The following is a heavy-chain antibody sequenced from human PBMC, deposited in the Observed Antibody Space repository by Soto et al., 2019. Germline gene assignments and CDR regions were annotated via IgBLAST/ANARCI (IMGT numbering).Heavy chain of an antibody. J-gene: IGHJ4*02. D-gene: IGHD2-21*02. CDR2: ISAYNGNT. V-gene: IGHV1-18*01. CDR3: ERDMSVTNAGRPFDY. Sequence: AASVKVSCKASVYTFTSYGISWVRQAPGQGLEWMGWISAYNGNTNYAQKLQGRVTMTTDTSTSTAYMELRSLRSDDTAVYYCERDMSVTNAGRPFDYWGQGTLVTVSS. CDR1: VYTFTSYG.